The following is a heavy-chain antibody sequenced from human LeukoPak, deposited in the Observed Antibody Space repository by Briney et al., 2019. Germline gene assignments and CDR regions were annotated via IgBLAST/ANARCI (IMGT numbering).Heavy chain of an antibody. J-gene: IGHJ5*02. Sequence: SETLSLTCTVSGGSISSYYWSWIRQPPGKGLEWIGSIYYSGSTYYNPSLKSRVTISVDTSKNQFSLKLSSVTAADTAVYYCARSYAPRYITIFGVAANWFDPWGQGTLVTVSS. CDR2: IYYSGST. CDR3: ARSYAPRYITIFGVAANWFDP. D-gene: IGHD3-3*01. V-gene: IGHV4-59*12. CDR1: GGSISSYY.